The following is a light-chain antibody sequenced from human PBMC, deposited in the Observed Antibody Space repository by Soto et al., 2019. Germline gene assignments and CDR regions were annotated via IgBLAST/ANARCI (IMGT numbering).Light chain of an antibody. J-gene: IGKJ4*01. CDR3: QQLRMYPST. CDR2: GAS. Sequence: EIVLTQSPGTLSLSPGERATLSCRASQSVSSSYLAWYQQKPGQAPRLLIYGASSRATGIPDRFSGSGSGTDFTLTISRLEPEDFATYYCQQLRMYPSTFGGGTKVDI. V-gene: IGKV3-20*01. CDR1: QSVSSSY.